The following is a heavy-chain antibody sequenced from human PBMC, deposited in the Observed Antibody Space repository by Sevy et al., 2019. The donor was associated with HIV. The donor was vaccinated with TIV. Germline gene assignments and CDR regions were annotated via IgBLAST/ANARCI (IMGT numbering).Heavy chain of an antibody. CDR2: ISSSSNDI. D-gene: IGHD3-3*01. Sequence: GGSLRLSCAASGFIFSNFNMNWVRQAPGKGLEWVSSISSSSNDIYYADSVKGRFTISRDNAKNSLYLQMNSLRAEDTAVYYCARAYDYDFWSGYLNFDYWGQGTLVTVSS. V-gene: IGHV3-21*01. CDR3: ARAYDYDFWSGYLNFDY. CDR1: GFIFSNFN. J-gene: IGHJ4*02.